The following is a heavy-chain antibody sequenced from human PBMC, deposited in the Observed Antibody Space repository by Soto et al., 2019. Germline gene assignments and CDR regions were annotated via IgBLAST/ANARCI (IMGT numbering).Heavy chain of an antibody. J-gene: IGHJ4*02. D-gene: IGHD1-26*01. Sequence: EVQVVESGGGLVKPGGSLRLSCASSGFTFSTYTMNWVRQAPGKGLEGVSSINGRSNYKYYTDSVKGRFTISRDNAKNSLYLQMNRLRAEDTAVYYCAREDGIVGGTSAFDYWGLGTLVTVSS. CDR1: GFTFSTYT. CDR2: INGRSNYK. V-gene: IGHV3-21*01. CDR3: AREDGIVGGTSAFDY.